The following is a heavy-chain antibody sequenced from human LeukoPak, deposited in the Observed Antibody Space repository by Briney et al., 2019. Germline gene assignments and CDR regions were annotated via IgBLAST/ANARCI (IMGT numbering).Heavy chain of an antibody. CDR2: IIPILGIA. CDR1: GYTFTGYY. CDR3: ARNRGGYSGYDLAY. D-gene: IGHD5-12*01. Sequence: ASVKVSCKASGYTFTGYYMHWVRQAPGQGLEWMGRIIPILGIANYAQRFQGRVTITAHKSTSTAYMELSSLRSEDTAVYYCARNRGGYSGYDLAYWGQGTLVTVSS. J-gene: IGHJ4*02. V-gene: IGHV1-69*02.